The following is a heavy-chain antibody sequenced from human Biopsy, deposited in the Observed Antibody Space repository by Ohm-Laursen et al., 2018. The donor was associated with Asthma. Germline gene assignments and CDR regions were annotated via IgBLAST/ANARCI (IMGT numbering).Heavy chain of an antibody. CDR2: ISKDASTQ. CDR1: GFSFSNFA. J-gene: IGHJ3*02. Sequence: SLRLSCAASGFSFSNFAIHWVRQAPGKGLEWVGVISKDASTQDYADSVKGRFTMARDNSKNTLDLQMNSLREEDTAVYYCVRDDTDDAFDIWGQGTVVSVSS. D-gene: IGHD5-18*01. V-gene: IGHV3-30*01. CDR3: VRDDTDDAFDI.